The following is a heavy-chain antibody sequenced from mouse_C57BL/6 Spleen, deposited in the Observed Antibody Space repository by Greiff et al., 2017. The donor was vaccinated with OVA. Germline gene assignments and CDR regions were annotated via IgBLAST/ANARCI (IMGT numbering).Heavy chain of an antibody. CDR1: GFTFSSYG. J-gene: IGHJ3*01. V-gene: IGHV5-6*01. Sequence: EVKVVESGGDLVKPGGSLKLSCAASGFTFSSYGMSWVRQTPDKRLEWVATISSGGSYTYYPDSVKGRFTISRDNAKNTLYLQMSSLKSEDTAMYYCARYYGSPFAYWGQGTLVTVSA. D-gene: IGHD1-1*01. CDR3: ARYYGSPFAY. CDR2: ISSGGSYT.